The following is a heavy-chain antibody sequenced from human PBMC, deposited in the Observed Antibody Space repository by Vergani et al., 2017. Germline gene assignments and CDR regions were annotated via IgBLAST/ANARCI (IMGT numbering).Heavy chain of an antibody. CDR2: INHSGST. V-gene: IGHV4-34*01. CDR1: GGSFSGYY. CDR3: ARGRRYCSSTSCYGRGYYYYYYMDV. J-gene: IGHJ6*03. Sequence: QVQLQQWGAGLLKPSETLSLTCAVYGGSFSGYYWSWIRQPPGKGLEWIGEINHSGSTNNNPSLKSRVTISVDTSKNQFSLKLSSVTAAGTAVYYCARGRRYCSSTSCYGRGYYYYYYMDVWGKGTTVTVSS. D-gene: IGHD2-2*01.